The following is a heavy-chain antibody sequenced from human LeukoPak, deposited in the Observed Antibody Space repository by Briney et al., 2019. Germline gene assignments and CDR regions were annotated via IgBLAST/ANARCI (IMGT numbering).Heavy chain of an antibody. CDR3: ARDPGRGPLHGDSGY. CDR1: GGTFSSYA. D-gene: IGHD4-17*01. J-gene: IGHJ4*02. Sequence: SVKVSCKASGGTFSSYAISWVRQAPGQGLEWMGRIIPILGIANYAQKFQGRVTITADKSTSTAYMELSSLRSEDTAVYYCARDPGRGPLHGDSGYWGQGTLVTVSS. CDR2: IIPILGIA. V-gene: IGHV1-69*04.